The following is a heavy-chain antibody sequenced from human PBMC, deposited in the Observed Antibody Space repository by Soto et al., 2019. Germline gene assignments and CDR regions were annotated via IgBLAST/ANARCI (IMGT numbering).Heavy chain of an antibody. J-gene: IGHJ4*02. CDR3: AREPEGLDY. CDR1: GFTFSSYW. V-gene: IGHV3-7*01. CDR2: IKYDGSEK. Sequence: GGSLRLSCAASGFTFSSYWMSWVRQAPGKGLEWVANIKYDGSEKCYVDSVKGRFTISRDNAKNSLSLQMNSLRAEDTAVYYCAREPEGLDYWGPGTLVTVSS.